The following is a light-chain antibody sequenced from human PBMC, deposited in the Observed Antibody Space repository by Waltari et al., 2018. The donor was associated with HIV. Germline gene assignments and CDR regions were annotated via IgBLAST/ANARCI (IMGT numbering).Light chain of an antibody. Sequence: DIIMTQSPASLAVSLGERPTITCKSTQNVFYSSNNRNDLSWYQQKAGQPPKLIIYWASSRQSGVPDRFSGSGSGTDFTLTISSLQAEDVAVYFCQQTYTIPPTFGGGTKVEIK. CDR3: QQTYTIPPT. V-gene: IGKV4-1*01. CDR1: QNVFYSSNNRND. J-gene: IGKJ4*01. CDR2: WAS.